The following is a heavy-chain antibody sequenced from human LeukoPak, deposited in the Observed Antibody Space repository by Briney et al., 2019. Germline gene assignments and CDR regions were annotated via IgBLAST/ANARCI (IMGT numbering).Heavy chain of an antibody. CDR3: ERTYGDFQYFDY. V-gene: IGHV4-39*01. Sequence: PSETLYLTCTVSGGSISSSSYYWGWIRQPPGKGREWIGSIYYSGSTYYNPSLKSRVTISVDTSKNQLSLMLSSVTAADTAVYYCERTYGDFQYFDYCGQGTLATVSS. CDR1: GGSISSSSYY. D-gene: IGHD4-17*01. J-gene: IGHJ4*02. CDR2: IYYSGST.